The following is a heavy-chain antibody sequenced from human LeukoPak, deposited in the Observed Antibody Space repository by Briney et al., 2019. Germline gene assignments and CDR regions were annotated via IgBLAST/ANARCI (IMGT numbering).Heavy chain of an antibody. V-gene: IGHV1-69*13. CDR3: ARGITIFGAEGYFDY. CDR2: IIPIFGTA. Sequence: SVKVSCKASGGTFSSYAISWVRQAPGQGLEWMGGIIPIFGTANYAQKFQGRVTITADESTSTAYMELSSLRSEDTAVYYCARGITIFGAEGYFDYWGQGTLVTVSS. D-gene: IGHD3-3*01. CDR1: GGTFSSYA. J-gene: IGHJ4*02.